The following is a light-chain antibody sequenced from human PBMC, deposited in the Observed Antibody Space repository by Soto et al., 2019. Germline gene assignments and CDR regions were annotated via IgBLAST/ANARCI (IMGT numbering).Light chain of an antibody. V-gene: IGKV1-5*01. CDR3: RQYNSYSWT. Sequence: IQMTLSPSTLSSSVGFRVTITCRGGQSISSGLEWYRPKPGKAPKXXMYDASRLDSGVPSKFSGSGAGTVCTRTISSLKHDDVTTFYCRQYNSYSWTFRQGTKVDI. CDR1: QSISSG. J-gene: IGKJ1*01. CDR2: DAS.